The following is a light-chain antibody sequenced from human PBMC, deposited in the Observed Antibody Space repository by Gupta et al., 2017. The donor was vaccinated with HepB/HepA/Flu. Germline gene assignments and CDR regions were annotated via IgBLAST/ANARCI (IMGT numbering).Light chain of an antibody. CDR2: SAS. CDR3: QQSYTTPRS. J-gene: IGKJ1*01. Sequence: DIRVTQSPSSLSASVGDSVFIACRTNQSISYYLSWYQQKLGKAPKLLIYSASFRQPGIPSRFSAAGSGTEFALNISSLQPDDFATYYCQQSYTTPRSFGQGTSVE. CDR1: QSISYY. V-gene: IGKV1-39*01.